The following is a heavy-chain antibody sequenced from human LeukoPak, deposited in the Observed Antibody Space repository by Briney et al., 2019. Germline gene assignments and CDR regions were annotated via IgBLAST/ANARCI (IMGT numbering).Heavy chain of an antibody. CDR3: ARGWVRWLQSDVAAFDI. D-gene: IGHD5-24*01. Sequence: GESLKISCKGSGYSFTSYWIGWVRQMPGKGLEWMGIIYPGDSDTRYSPSFQGQVTISADKSISTAYLQWSSLKASDTAMYYCARGWVRWLQSDVAAFDIWGQGTMVTVSS. CDR1: GYSFTSYW. J-gene: IGHJ3*02. V-gene: IGHV5-51*01. CDR2: IYPGDSDT.